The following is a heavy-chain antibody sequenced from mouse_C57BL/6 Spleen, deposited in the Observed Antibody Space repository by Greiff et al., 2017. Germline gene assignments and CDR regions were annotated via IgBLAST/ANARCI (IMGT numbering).Heavy chain of an antibody. Sequence: QVQLKESGPGLVQPSQSLSITCTVSGFSFTSYGVHWVRQSPGKGLEWLGVIWSGGSTDCNAAFISRLSISKNNSESQVFFIMNSLQADDTAICYCSRNSDGYDDAMDDWGQGTSVTVST. D-gene: IGHD2-3*01. J-gene: IGHJ4*01. CDR3: SRNSDGYDDAMDD. CDR2: IWSGGST. V-gene: IGHV2-2*01. CDR1: GFSFTSYG.